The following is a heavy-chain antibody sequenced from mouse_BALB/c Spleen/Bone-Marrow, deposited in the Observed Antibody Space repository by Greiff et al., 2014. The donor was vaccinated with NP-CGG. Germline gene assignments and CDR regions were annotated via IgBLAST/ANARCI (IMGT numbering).Heavy chain of an antibody. CDR2: ISSGGSYT. J-gene: IGHJ3*01. D-gene: IGHD1-1*01. CDR1: GFTFSTYA. Sequence: EVKLQESGGGLVKPGGSLKLSCAASGFTFSTYAMSWVRQSPEKRLEWVAEISSGGSYTYYPDTVTGRFTISRDNAKNTLYLEMSSLRPEDTAMYYCARDEYGNSDWGQGTLVTVSA. V-gene: IGHV5-9-4*01. CDR3: ARDEYGNSD.